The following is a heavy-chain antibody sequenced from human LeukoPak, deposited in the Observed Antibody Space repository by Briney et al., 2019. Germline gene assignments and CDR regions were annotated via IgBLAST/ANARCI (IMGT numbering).Heavy chain of an antibody. J-gene: IGHJ3*02. D-gene: IGHD3-22*01. CDR3: AKGAHWWLLPDAFDI. CDR1: GFTFSSYA. Sequence: GGSLRLSCAASGFTFSSYAMSWVRQAPGRGLEWVSAISGSGGSTYYVDSVKGRFTISRDNSKNTLYLQMNSLRAEDTAVYYCAKGAHWWLLPDAFDIWGQGTMVTVSS. CDR2: ISGSGGST. V-gene: IGHV3-23*01.